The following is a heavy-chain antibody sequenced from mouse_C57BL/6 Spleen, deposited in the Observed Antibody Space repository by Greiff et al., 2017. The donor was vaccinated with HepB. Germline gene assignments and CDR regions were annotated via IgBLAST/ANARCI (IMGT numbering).Heavy chain of an antibody. V-gene: IGHV1-54*01. CDR2: INPGSGGT. CDR1: GYAFTNYL. Sequence: QVQLQQSGAELVRPGTSVKVSCKASGYAFTNYLIEWVKQRPGQGLEWIGVINPGSGGTNYNEKFKGKATLTADKSSSTAYMQLSSLTSEDSAVYFCARGTAQATPFDYWGQGTTLTVSS. D-gene: IGHD3-2*02. J-gene: IGHJ2*01. CDR3: ARGTAQATPFDY.